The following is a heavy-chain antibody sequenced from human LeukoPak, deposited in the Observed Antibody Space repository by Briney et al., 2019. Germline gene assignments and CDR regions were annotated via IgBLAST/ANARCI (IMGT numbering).Heavy chain of an antibody. CDR3: AREPVTLADFYYLDY. V-gene: IGHV3-30*04. Sequence: PGRSLRLSCAASGFTFSSYAMHWVRQAPGKGLEWVAVISYDGSNKYYADSVKGRFTISRDNSKNTLYLQMNSLRAEDTAVYYCAREPVTLADFYYLDYWGQGTLVTVSS. CDR2: ISYDGSNK. J-gene: IGHJ4*02. CDR1: GFTFSSYA. D-gene: IGHD4-17*01.